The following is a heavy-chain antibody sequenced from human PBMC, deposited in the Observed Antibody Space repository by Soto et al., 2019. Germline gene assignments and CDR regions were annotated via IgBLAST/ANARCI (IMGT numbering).Heavy chain of an antibody. D-gene: IGHD5-12*01. CDR3: ARGGYYFYYGMDV. V-gene: IGHV4-31*03. J-gene: IGHJ6*02. Sequence: SETLSLTCTVSGGSISSGGYYWSWIRQHPGKGLEWIGYIYYSGSTYYNPSLKSRVTISIDTSKNQFSLKLSSVTAADTAVYYCARGGYYFYYGMDVWGQGTTVTVSS. CDR2: IYYSGST. CDR1: GGSISSGGYY.